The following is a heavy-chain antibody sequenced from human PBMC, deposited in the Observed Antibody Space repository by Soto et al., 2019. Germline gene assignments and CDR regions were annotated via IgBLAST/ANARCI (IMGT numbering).Heavy chain of an antibody. CDR1: GFTFSSYA. D-gene: IGHD2-15*01. V-gene: IGHV3-30-3*01. J-gene: IGHJ6*02. Sequence: GGYLRLSCAASGFTFSSYAMHWVRQAPGKGLEWVAVISYDGSNKYYADSVKGRFTISRDNSKNTLYLQMNSLRAEDTAVYYCAREMTSGGTANYYYYYAMDVWGQGTTVIVSS. CDR3: AREMTSGGTANYYYYYAMDV. CDR2: ISYDGSNK.